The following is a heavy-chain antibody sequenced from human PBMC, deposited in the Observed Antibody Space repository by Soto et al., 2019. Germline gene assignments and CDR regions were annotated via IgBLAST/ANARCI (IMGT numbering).Heavy chain of an antibody. CDR2: ISYDENKK. J-gene: IGHJ5*02. CDR1: GITLSGFA. Sequence: VGSLRLSCAGSGITLSGFAIHWVRQAPGKGLEWVAVISYDENKKYYADSVKGRFTISRDNPKNTLFLQMNSLRAEDTAVYYCAREEYSRSGWFDPWGQGTLVTVSS. CDR3: AREEYSRSGWFDP. V-gene: IGHV3-30-3*01. D-gene: IGHD6-13*01.